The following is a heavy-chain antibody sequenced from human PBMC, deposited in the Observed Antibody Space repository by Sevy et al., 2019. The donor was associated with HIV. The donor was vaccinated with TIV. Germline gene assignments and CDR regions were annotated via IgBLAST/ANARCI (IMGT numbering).Heavy chain of an antibody. CDR3: AREGCTKPHDY. D-gene: IGHD2-8*01. V-gene: IGHV3-23*01. Sequence: GGSLRLSCAASGFTFSKYSMSWVRQPPGMGLEWVSTLSFGCGEINYADSVKGRFTISRDNSKSPVYLQMNNLRPEDTAVYYCAREGCTKPHDYWGQGTLVTVSS. CDR2: LSFGCGEI. J-gene: IGHJ4*02. CDR1: GFTFSKYS.